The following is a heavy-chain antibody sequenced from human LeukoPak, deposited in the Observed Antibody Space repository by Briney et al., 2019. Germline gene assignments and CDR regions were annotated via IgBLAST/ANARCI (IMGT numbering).Heavy chain of an antibody. V-gene: IGHV3-15*07. D-gene: IGHD3-10*01. Sequence: GGSLRLSCAASGFTFSNAWMNWVRQAPGKGLEWVGHIKSKTDGGTMDYATPVKGRFTISRDDSKNTLYLQMNSLKTEDTAVYHCTPSKMVRGVISYYYYGMDVWGQGTTVTVSS. J-gene: IGHJ6*02. CDR1: GFTFSNAW. CDR3: TPSKMVRGVISYYYYGMDV. CDR2: IKSKTDGGTM.